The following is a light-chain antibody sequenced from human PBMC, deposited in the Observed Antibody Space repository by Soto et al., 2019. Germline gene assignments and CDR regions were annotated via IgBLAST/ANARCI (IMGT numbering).Light chain of an antibody. J-gene: IGKJ1*01. V-gene: IGKV1-5*03. CDR2: KAS. CDR3: QQYNSYSRT. Sequence: DIQMTQTPSTRSAAVGDRVTITCRASQSISSWLAWYQQKPGKAPKLLIYKASSLESGVPSRFSGSGPGTEFTLTISSLQPDDFATYYCQQYNSYSRTFGQGTKVDIK. CDR1: QSISSW.